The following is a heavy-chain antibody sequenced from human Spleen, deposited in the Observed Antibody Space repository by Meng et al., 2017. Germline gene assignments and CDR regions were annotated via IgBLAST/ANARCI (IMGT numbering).Heavy chain of an antibody. D-gene: IGHD5-24*01. Sequence: LLKTPTTLTLHSTVTGVSVTTSQVGVCCIRQLPRKDLVWLVLILYCDYDRYSPALKSRLTVNNDTSKNKVVIIMTTIVPVDTATYYCALENYPKRWFDPWGQGILVTVSS. CDR3: ALENYPKRWFDP. V-gene: IGHV2-5*01. CDR1: GVSVTTSQVG. J-gene: IGHJ5*02. CDR2: ILYCDYD.